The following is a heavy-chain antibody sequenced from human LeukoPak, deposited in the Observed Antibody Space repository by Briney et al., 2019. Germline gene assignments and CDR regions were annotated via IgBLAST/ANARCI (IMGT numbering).Heavy chain of an antibody. CDR2: IIPILGIA. D-gene: IGHD4-11*01. CDR1: GGTFSSYA. CDR3: ATVTTEGYFDY. Sequence: GASVKVSCKASGGTFSSYAISWVRQAPGQGLEWMGRIIPILGIANYAQKFQGRVTITADKSTSTAYMELSSLRSEDTAVYYCATVTTEGYFDYWGQGTLVTVSS. J-gene: IGHJ4*02. V-gene: IGHV1-69*04.